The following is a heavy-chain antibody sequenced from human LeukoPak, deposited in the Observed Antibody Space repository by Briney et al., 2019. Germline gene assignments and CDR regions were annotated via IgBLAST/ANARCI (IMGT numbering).Heavy chain of an antibody. J-gene: IGHJ4*02. CDR3: ARKYGYYDSSGYYS. CDR1: GFTFSSYW. CDR2: IKQDGSEK. V-gene: IGHV3-7*01. D-gene: IGHD3-22*01. Sequence: GGSLRLSCAASGFTFSSYWMSWVRQAPGKGLEWVANIKQDGSEKYYVDSVKGRFTISRDNAKNSLYLQMNSLRAEDTAVYYCARKYGYYDSSGYYSWGQGTLVTVSS.